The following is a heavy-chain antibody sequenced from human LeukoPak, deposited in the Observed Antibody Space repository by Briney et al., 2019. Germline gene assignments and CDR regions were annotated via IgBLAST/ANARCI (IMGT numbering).Heavy chain of an antibody. CDR2: MNPNSGNT. CDR1: GYTFTSYD. V-gene: IGHV1-8*01. J-gene: IGHJ5*02. D-gene: IGHD2-15*01. Sequence: ASVKVSCKASGYTFTSYDINWLRQATGQGLEWVGCMNPNSGNTGYAQKFQGRVTMTRNTSISTAYMELSSLRSEDTAVYYCARGGQDIVVVVAATGWFDPWGQGTLVTVSS. CDR3: ARGGQDIVVVVAATGWFDP.